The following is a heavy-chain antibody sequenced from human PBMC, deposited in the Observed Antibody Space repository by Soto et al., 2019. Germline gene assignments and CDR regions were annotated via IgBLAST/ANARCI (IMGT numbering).Heavy chain of an antibody. J-gene: IGHJ4*02. CDR3: ASQLAAAGY. V-gene: IGHV1-69*02. CDR1: GGTFSSYT. D-gene: IGHD6-13*01. CDR2: IIPILGIA. Sequence: QVQLVQSGAEVKKPGSSVKVSCKASGGTFSSYTISWVRQAPGQGLEWMGRIIPILGIANNAQKYQGRVTITEDKSTSKAYMELSSLRAEDTPVYYCASQLAAAGYWGQGTLVTVSS.